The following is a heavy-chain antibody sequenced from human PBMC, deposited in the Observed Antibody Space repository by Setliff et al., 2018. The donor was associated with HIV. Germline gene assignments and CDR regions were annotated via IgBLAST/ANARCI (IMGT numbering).Heavy chain of an antibody. D-gene: IGHD3-16*01. V-gene: IGHV1-46*01. J-gene: IGHJ1*01. Sequence: ASVKVSCKASGFILTSNYMHWVRQAPGQGLEWMGLINPGTGSTKYAQKFQGRVTMTSDPSTSTVHLDMNTLRADDTAVYYCAKGGTFFQHWGQGTLVTVS. CDR1: GFILTSNY. CDR3: AKGGTFFQH. CDR2: INPGTGST.